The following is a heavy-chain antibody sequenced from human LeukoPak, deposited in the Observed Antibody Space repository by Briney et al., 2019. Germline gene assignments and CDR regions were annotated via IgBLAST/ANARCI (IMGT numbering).Heavy chain of an antibody. CDR1: GGSISSGSYY. CDR2: IYYSGST. V-gene: IGHV4-39*01. D-gene: IGHD2-8*01. CDR3: ARHPQGYAWYYYMDV. J-gene: IGHJ6*03. Sequence: PSETLSLTCTVSGGSISSGSYYWGWIRQPPGKGLEWIGSIYYSGSTYYNPSLKSRVTISVDTSKNQFSLKLSSVTAADTAVYYCARHPQGYAWYYYMDVWGKGTTVTVSS.